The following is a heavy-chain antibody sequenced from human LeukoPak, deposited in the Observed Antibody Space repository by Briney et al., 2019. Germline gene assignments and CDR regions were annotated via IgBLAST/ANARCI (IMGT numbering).Heavy chain of an antibody. V-gene: IGHV3-30*03. Sequence: GGSLRLSCAASGFTFSSYGMHWVRQAPGKGLEWVAVISYDGSNKYYADSVKGRFTISRDNSKNTLYLQMNSLRAEDTAVYYCASQPGHYGDPKIRPNDYWGQGTLVTVSS. J-gene: IGHJ4*02. CDR3: ASQPGHYGDPKIRPNDY. CDR1: GFTFSSYG. CDR2: ISYDGSNK. D-gene: IGHD4-17*01.